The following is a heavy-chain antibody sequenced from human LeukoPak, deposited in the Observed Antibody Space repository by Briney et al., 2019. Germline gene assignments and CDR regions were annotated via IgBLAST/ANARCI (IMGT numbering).Heavy chain of an antibody. Sequence: ASLKVSCKVSGYTLTELSMHWVLQAPGNGLEWMGGFDPEDGETIYAQKFQGRVTMTEDTSTDTAYMELSSLRSEDTAVYYCATSSGPLYYDLWSGYLDYWGQGTLVTVSS. V-gene: IGHV1-24*01. J-gene: IGHJ4*02. CDR3: ATSSGPLYYDLWSGYLDY. D-gene: IGHD3-3*01. CDR2: FDPEDGET. CDR1: GYTLTELS.